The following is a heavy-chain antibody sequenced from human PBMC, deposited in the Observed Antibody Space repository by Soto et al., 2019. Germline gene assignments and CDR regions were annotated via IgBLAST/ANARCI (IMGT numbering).Heavy chain of an antibody. CDR2: IYYSGST. CDR3: AMVVAATADTTSDY. Sequence: PSQTLCLTYTVFGGYISSYYCSWILQPPGKGLEWIGYIYYSGSTNYNPSLKSRVTISVDTSKNQFSLKLSSVTAADTAVYYCAMVVAATADTTSDYWGQGTLVTVSS. J-gene: IGHJ4*02. V-gene: IGHV4-59*01. D-gene: IGHD2-15*01. CDR1: GGYISSYY.